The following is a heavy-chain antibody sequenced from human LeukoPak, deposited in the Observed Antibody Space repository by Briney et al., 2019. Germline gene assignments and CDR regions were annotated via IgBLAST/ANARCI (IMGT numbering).Heavy chain of an antibody. CDR1: GGSINSRTYY. Sequence: SETLSLTCTVSGGSINSRTYYWGWIRQPPGKGLEWIGYIYYSGSTNYNPSLKSRVTISVDTSENQFSLKLSSVTAADTAVYYCARHSLKSSSGEFDYWGQGTLVTVSS. CDR3: ARHSLKSSSGEFDY. J-gene: IGHJ4*02. V-gene: IGHV4-61*05. D-gene: IGHD6-13*01. CDR2: IYYSGST.